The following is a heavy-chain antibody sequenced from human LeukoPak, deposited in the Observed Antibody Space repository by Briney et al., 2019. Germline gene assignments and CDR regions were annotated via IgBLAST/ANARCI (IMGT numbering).Heavy chain of an antibody. V-gene: IGHV3-21*01. D-gene: IGHD3-16*01. CDR1: GFTFSSYS. CDR3: AREGRGNYAIFGY. J-gene: IGHJ4*02. CDR2: ISSSSSYI. Sequence: SGGSLRLSCAASGFTFSSYSMNWVRQDPGKGLEWVSSISSSSSYIYYADSVKGGFTISRDNAKNSLYLQMNSLRAEDTAVYYCAREGRGNYAIFGYWGQGTLVTVSS.